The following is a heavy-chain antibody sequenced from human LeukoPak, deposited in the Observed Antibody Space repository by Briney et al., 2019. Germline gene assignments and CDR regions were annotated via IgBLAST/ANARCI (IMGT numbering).Heavy chain of an antibody. Sequence: SETLSLTCTVSGYSISSGYYWGWIRQPPGKGLEWIGSIYHSGSTYYNPSLKSRVTISVDTSKNQFSLKLSSVTAADTAVYYCANGPGHYYDSSGPFHGMDVWGQGTTVTVSS. J-gene: IGHJ6*02. CDR3: ANGPGHYYDSSGPFHGMDV. CDR1: GYSISSGYY. D-gene: IGHD3-22*01. CDR2: IYHSGST. V-gene: IGHV4-38-2*02.